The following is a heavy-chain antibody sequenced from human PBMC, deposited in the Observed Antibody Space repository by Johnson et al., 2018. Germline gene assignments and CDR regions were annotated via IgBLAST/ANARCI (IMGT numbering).Heavy chain of an antibody. V-gene: IGHV3-33*01. D-gene: IGHD3-22*01. Sequence: QVQLVESGGGVVQXGRSXRLSCAASGFTFSRYGMPWVRQAQGKGLEWVAVIWDDGSNNYYAASVKGRFTISSDNSKKTLYLQMNSLRAEDTAVYYCARDGGYYYDSSGYYRAEYFQHWGQGTLVTVSS. CDR2: IWDDGSNN. J-gene: IGHJ1*01. CDR3: ARDGGYYYDSSGYYRAEYFQH. CDR1: GFTFSRYG.